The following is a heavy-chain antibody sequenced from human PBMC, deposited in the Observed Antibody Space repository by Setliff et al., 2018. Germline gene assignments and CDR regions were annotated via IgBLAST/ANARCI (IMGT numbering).Heavy chain of an antibody. CDR3: ARATASLPTTASDY. CDR2: IGADGSSV. D-gene: IGHD2-21*02. J-gene: IGHJ4*02. Sequence: GGSLRLSCAASGFSFNKFAWSWVRQAPGKGLEWVSAIGADGSSVYYINSVRGRFTVSRDNSNDIVYLQMNSLRAEDTAFYYCARATASLPTTASDYWGQGSLVTVSS. V-gene: IGHV3-23*01. CDR1: GFSFNKFA.